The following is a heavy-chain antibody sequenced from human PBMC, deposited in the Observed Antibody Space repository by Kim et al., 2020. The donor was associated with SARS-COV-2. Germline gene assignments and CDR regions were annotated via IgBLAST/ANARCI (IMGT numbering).Heavy chain of an antibody. CDR2: IYYSGST. CDR1: GGSISSSSYY. J-gene: IGHJ3*02. Sequence: SETLSLTCTVSGGSISSSSYYWGWIRQPPGKGLEWIGSIYYSGSTYYNPSLKSRVTISVDTSKNQFSLKLSSVTAADTAVYYCASAVIQLWSHDAFDIWEHGTMVTVSS. V-gene: IGHV4-39*01. CDR3: ASAVIQLWSHDAFDI. D-gene: IGHD5-18*01.